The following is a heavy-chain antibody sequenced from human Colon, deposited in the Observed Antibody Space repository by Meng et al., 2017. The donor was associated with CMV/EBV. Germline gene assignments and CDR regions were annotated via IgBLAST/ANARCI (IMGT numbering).Heavy chain of an antibody. J-gene: IGHJ4*02. Sequence: GESLKTSCAASGFTFSSYGMSWVRQAPGKGLGWVSGIIWNSGSTDYADSVKGRFTISRDNAKNSLYLQMNSLRAEDAALYYCTRDQYGSRYYDFWSGYPNSDYWGQGTLVTVSS. V-gene: IGHV3-20*04. CDR2: IIWNSGST. CDR1: GFTFSSYG. CDR3: TRDQYGSRYYDFWSGYPNSDY. D-gene: IGHD3-3*01.